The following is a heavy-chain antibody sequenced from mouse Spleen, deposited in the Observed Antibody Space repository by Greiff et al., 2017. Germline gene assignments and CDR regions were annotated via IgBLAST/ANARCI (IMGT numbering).Heavy chain of an antibody. CDR3: ARGNWDGYFDV. CDR2: SRNKANDYTT. J-gene: IGHJ1*01. CDR1: GFTFSDFY. V-gene: IGHV7-1*01. D-gene: IGHD4-1*01. Sequence: EVKLVESGGGLVQSGRSLRLSCATSGFTFSDFYMEWVRQAPGKGLEWIAASRNKANDYTTEYSASVKGRFIVSRDTSQSILYLQMNALRAEDTAIYYCARGNWDGYFDVWGAGTTVTVSS.